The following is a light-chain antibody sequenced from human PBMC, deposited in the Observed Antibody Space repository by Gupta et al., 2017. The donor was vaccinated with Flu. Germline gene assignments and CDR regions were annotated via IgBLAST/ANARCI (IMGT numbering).Light chain of an antibody. Sequence: QSVMTQSPSASGTPGQRVSITCSGSTSNIGRNSVNWYYHLPGTAPKLLIYHNDQRPSGVPDRFSGSKSGTSASLAISGLQSEDEADYYCAAWDDSLNGYVFGTGIKVTVL. CDR2: HND. CDR3: AAWDDSLNGYV. CDR1: TSNIGRNS. J-gene: IGLJ1*01. V-gene: IGLV1-44*01.